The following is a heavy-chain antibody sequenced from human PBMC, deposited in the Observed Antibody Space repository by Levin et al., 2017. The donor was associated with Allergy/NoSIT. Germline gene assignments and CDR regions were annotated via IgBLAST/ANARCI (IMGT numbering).Heavy chain of an antibody. CDR1: GFTFNNYA. Sequence: GSLRLSCAASGFTFNNYAMSWVRQAPGRGLEWVSAISGSGDSTYYAGSVKGRFTISRDNSKNTLYLQMSSLRAEDTAVYYCAKRDSGYSYGYVDDYWGQGTLVTVSS. J-gene: IGHJ4*02. CDR2: ISGSGDST. D-gene: IGHD5-18*01. CDR3: AKRDSGYSYGYVDDY. V-gene: IGHV3-23*01.